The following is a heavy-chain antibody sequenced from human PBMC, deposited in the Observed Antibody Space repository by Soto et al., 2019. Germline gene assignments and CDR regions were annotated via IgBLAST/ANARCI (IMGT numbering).Heavy chain of an antibody. CDR1: GFTFSSYA. CDR3: AKDREIFGVGPRDWFDP. CDR2: ISGIGGST. D-gene: IGHD3-3*01. J-gene: IGHJ5*02. V-gene: IGHV3-23*01. Sequence: GGSLRLSCAASGFTFSSYAMSWVRQAPGKGLEWVSAISGIGGSTYYADSVKGRFTISRDNSKNTLYLQMNSLRAEDTAVYYCAKDREIFGVGPRDWFDPSGQGTLVTVSS.